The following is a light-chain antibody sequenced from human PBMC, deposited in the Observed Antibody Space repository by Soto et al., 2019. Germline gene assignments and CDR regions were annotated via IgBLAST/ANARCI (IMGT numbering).Light chain of an antibody. CDR1: QGLSSSD. J-gene: IGKJ4*01. V-gene: IGKV3-20*01. CDR2: GAS. CDR3: QQFATSPLT. Sequence: TVLTHSPGTLSFSPGEIATLSVRGIQGLSSSDLAWYQQKPGQAPRLLIYGASSRATGIPDRFSGSGSGTDFTLTISRLEPEDFAVYYCQQFATSPLTFGGGTKVDIK.